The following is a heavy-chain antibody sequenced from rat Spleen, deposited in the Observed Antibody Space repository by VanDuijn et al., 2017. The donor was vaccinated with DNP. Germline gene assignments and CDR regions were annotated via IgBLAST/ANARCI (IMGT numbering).Heavy chain of an antibody. CDR1: GFTFSNNW. Sequence: EVQLVETGGGLVQSGRSLKLSCVASGFTFSNNWMFWIRQAPGKGLEWVATISYDGSSTYYRDTVKGRFTISRDNAKSTLYLQMDSLRSEDTATYYCARHYYSGDFDYWGQGVMVTVSS. V-gene: IGHV5-29*01. CDR3: ARHYYSGDFDY. D-gene: IGHD1-1*01. CDR2: ISYDGSST. J-gene: IGHJ2*01.